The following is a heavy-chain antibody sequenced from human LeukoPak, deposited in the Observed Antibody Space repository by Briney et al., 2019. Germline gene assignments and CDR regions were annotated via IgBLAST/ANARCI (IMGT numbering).Heavy chain of an antibody. CDR2: IYTSGST. Sequence: SETLSLTCTVSGGSISSGSYYWSWIRQPAGKGPEWIGRIYTSGSTNYNPSLKSRVTISVDTSKNQFSLKLSSVTAADTAVYYCARGEAAAAADWYFDLWGRGTLVTVSS. CDR3: ARGEAAAAADWYFDL. J-gene: IGHJ2*01. V-gene: IGHV4-61*02. CDR1: GGSISSGSYY. D-gene: IGHD6-13*01.